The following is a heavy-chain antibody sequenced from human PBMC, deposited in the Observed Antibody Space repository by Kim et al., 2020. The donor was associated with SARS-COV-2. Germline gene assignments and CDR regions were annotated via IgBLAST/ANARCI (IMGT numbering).Heavy chain of an antibody. CDR2: ISAYNGNT. CDR3: ARNSPIAAAGMDKNDY. Sequence: ASVKVSCKASGYTFTSYGISWVRQAPGQGLEWMGWISAYNGNTNYAQKLQGRVTMTTDTSTSTAYMELRSLRSDDTAVYYCARNSPIAAAGMDKNDYSGQGTLVTVSS. CDR1: GYTFTSYG. V-gene: IGHV1-18*01. D-gene: IGHD6-13*01. J-gene: IGHJ4*02.